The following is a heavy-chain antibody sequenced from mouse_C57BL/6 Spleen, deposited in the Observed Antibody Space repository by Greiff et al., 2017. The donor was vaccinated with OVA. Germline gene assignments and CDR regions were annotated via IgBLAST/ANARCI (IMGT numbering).Heavy chain of an antibody. CDR2: IWGVGST. D-gene: IGHD2-5*01. V-gene: IGHV2-6*01. J-gene: IGHJ4*01. Sequence: VQGVESGPGLVAPSQRLSITCTVSGFSLTSYGVDWVRQSPGKGLEWLGVIWGVGSTNYNSALKSRLSISKDNSKSQVFLKMNSLQTDDTAMYYCARRAYYSNYDAMDYWGQGTSVTVSS. CDR1: GFSLTSYG. CDR3: ARRAYYSNYDAMDY.